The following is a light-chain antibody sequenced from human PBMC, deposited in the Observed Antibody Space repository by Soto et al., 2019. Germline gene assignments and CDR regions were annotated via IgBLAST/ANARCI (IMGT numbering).Light chain of an antibody. V-gene: IGKV3-20*01. J-gene: IGKJ5*01. Sequence: EIVLTQSPGTLSLSPGERATLSCSAIQSVSSYLVWYQQKRGLAPRLLXFGASSRTTGIAEKFSGSGSGTDFTLTISRLEPADFAMYYCQHYGAAPITFGQGTRLEIK. CDR3: QHYGAAPIT. CDR1: QSVSSY. CDR2: GAS.